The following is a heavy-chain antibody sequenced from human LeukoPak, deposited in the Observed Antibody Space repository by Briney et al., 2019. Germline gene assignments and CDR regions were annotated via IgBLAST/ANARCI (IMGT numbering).Heavy chain of an antibody. Sequence: GGSLRLSCAASGFTFSSYAMTWVRQAPGKGLEWVSVISGSGTGAYYADSVKGRFTISRDNSKNTLYLQMNSLRAEDTAVYFCAKGLYHYYGSGSYTLEYWGQEPRSPSSQ. J-gene: IGHJ4*01. D-gene: IGHD3-10*01. CDR1: GFTFSSYA. CDR2: ISGSGTGA. CDR3: AKGLYHYYGSGSYTLEY. V-gene: IGHV3-23*01.